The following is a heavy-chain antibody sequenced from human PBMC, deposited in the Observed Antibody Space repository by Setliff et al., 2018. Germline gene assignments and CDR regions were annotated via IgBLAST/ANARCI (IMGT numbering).Heavy chain of an antibody. CDR2: INAGNGNT. V-gene: IGHV1-3*01. CDR3: ARGGASSRWYYFDY. Sequence: ASVKVSCKSSGGTFSSYAISWVRQAPGQGLEWMGWINAGNGNTKYSQKFQGRVTIASDTSASTAYMELSSLRSEDTALYYCARGGASSRWYYFDYWGQGTLVTVSS. CDR1: GGTFSSYA. J-gene: IGHJ4*02. D-gene: IGHD6-13*01.